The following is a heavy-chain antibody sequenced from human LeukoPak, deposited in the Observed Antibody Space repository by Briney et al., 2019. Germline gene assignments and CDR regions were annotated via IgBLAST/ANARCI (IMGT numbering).Heavy chain of an antibody. J-gene: IGHJ4*02. CDR2: ISSNGGST. Sequence: PGGSLRLSCAASGFTFSSYAMRWVRQAPGKGLEYVSAISSNGGSTYYANSVKGRFTISRDNSKNTLYLQMGSLRAEDMAVYYCARDLGIGYSSSSPSGYWGQGTLVTVSS. CDR1: GFTFSSYA. D-gene: IGHD6-13*01. CDR3: ARDLGIGYSSSSPSGY. V-gene: IGHV3-64*01.